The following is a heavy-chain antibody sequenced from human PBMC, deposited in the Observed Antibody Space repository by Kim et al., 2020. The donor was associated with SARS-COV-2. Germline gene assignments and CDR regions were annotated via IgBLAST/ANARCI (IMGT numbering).Heavy chain of an antibody. CDR2: ISPYNGNT. CDR3: ARDDKTYLGYDSRTWGQYGMDV. V-gene: IGHV1-18*01. D-gene: IGHD3-22*01. Sequence: ASVKVSCKAAGYTFSTYGISWVRQAPGQGLEWMGWISPYNGNTIYAQNLRGRATMTTDTSTNTAYMELSSLRSDDTAVYYCARDDKTYLGYDSRTWGQYGMDVWGQGSTVTVSS. J-gene: IGHJ6*02. CDR1: GYTFSTYG.